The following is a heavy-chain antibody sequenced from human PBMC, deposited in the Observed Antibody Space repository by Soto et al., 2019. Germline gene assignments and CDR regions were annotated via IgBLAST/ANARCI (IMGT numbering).Heavy chain of an antibody. Sequence: PSETLSLTCAVSGGSVSTGDWWNWVRQAPGKGLEWIGEAYQDGTVIYNPSLKSRLTISLDKSTDRISLNLASLSAADTAVYYCARDRLFKEKTWAFDLWGQGTMVTVS. CDR3: ARDRLFKEKTWAFDL. D-gene: IGHD2-21*01. CDR1: GGSVSTGDW. V-gene: IGHV4-4*02. CDR2: AYQDGTV. J-gene: IGHJ3*01.